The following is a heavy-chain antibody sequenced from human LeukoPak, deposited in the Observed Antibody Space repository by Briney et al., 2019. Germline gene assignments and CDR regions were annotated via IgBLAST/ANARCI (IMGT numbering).Heavy chain of an antibody. CDR2: ISAYNGNT. J-gene: IGHJ4*02. CDR3: ARVGGWYCSSTSCSHFDY. D-gene: IGHD2-2*01. CDR1: GYTFTSYG. V-gene: IGHV1-18*01. Sequence: ASVKVSCKASGYTFTSYGISWVRQAPGQGHEWMGWISAYNGNTNYAQKLQGRVTMTTDTSTSTAYMELRSLRSDDTAVYYCARVGGWYCSSTSCSHFDYWGQGTLVTVSS.